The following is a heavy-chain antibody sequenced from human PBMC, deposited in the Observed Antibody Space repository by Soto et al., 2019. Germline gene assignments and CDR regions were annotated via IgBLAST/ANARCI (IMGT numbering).Heavy chain of an antibody. V-gene: IGHV4-34*01. D-gene: IGHD1-26*01. Sequence: SETLSLTCAVYGGSFSGYYWSWIRQPPGKGLEWIGEINHSGSTNYNPSLKSRVTISVDTSKNQFSLKLSSVTAADTAVYYCARPQPYSGSYSAFFYWGQGTLVTVSS. CDR2: INHSGST. CDR3: ARPQPYSGSYSAFFY. J-gene: IGHJ4*02. CDR1: GGSFSGYY.